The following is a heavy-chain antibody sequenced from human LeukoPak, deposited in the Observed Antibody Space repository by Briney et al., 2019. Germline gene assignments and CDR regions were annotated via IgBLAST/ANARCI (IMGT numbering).Heavy chain of an antibody. CDR3: AQGSSMY. V-gene: IGHV3-48*03. D-gene: IGHD2-8*01. CDR2: ISTSGNTV. J-gene: IGHJ4*02. Sequence: PGGSLRLSCAASGFTFSSNDMNWVRQAPGKGLEWVSYISTSGNTVNYADSVKGRFTISRDNAKNSPYLQMNSLRAEDTAVYYCAQGSSMYWGQGTRVTVSS. CDR1: GFTFSSND.